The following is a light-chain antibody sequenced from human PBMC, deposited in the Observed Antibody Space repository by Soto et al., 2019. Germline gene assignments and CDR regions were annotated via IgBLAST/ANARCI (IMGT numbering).Light chain of an antibody. CDR3: QQRSNWPGT. CDR2: DAS. CDR1: QSVSSY. J-gene: IGKJ3*01. V-gene: IGKV3-11*01. Sequence: EIVLTQSPATLSLSPGERATLSCRASQSVSSYLAWYQQKPGQAPRLLIYDASNRATGIPARFSGSGSGTDFTLTISSLEPEDFADYYFQQRSNWPGTFGPGTKVDIK.